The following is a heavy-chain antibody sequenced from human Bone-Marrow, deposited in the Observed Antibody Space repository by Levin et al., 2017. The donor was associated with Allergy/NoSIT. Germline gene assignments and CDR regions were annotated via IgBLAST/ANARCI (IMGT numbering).Heavy chain of an antibody. J-gene: IGHJ4*02. V-gene: IGHV3-30*18. CDR3: AKQSPQGRSGHDY. Sequence: GGSLRLSCAASGFIFSDHHMHWVRQAPGKGLEWVAGISDDGSHKHYAASVKGRFTISRDTSRSTLYLQLNSLKAEDTALYYCAKQSPQGRSGHDYWGQGTLVTVSS. D-gene: IGHD3-22*01. CDR1: GFIFSDHH. CDR2: ISDDGSHK.